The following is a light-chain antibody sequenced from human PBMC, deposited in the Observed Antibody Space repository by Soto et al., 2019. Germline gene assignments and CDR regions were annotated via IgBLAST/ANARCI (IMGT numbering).Light chain of an antibody. CDR3: QQRSNWPPEVT. V-gene: IGKV3-11*01. Sequence: EIVLTQSPDTLSLSPGERATLSCRASQSVRSSLAWYQQKPGQAPRLLIYDASNRATGIPARFSGSGSGTDFTLTISSLEPADFACYYCQQRSNWPPEVTFGPGTKVDIK. CDR2: DAS. J-gene: IGKJ3*01. CDR1: QSVRSS.